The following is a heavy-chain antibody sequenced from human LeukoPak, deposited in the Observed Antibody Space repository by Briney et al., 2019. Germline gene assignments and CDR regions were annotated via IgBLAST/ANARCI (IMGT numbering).Heavy chain of an antibody. CDR3: ARAHHRRVYDYVWGSYPY. CDR2: ISSLSGTR. J-gene: IGHJ4*02. D-gene: IGHD3-16*02. Sequence: GGSLRLSCAASGFTFSSYSMNWVRQAPGEGLEWVSYISSLSGTRYYADSVKGRFTISRDNAKNSLYLQMNSLRAEDTAVYYCARAHHRRVYDYVWGSYPYWGQGTLVTVSS. CDR1: GFTFSSYS. V-gene: IGHV3-48*01.